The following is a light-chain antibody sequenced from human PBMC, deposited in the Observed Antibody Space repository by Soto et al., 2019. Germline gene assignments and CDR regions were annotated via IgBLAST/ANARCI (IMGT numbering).Light chain of an antibody. CDR3: SSYVTSGTLV. CDR1: SSDIGGSDY. CDR2: EVS. J-gene: IGLJ3*02. Sequence: QSVLTQAASVSGSPGQSITISCTGTSSDIGGSDYVSWYQKHPDKAPKVIIYEVSDRPSGVSDRFSGSKSGNTASLTISGLQAEDEADYYCSSYVTSGTLVFGGGTKLTVL. V-gene: IGLV2-14*01.